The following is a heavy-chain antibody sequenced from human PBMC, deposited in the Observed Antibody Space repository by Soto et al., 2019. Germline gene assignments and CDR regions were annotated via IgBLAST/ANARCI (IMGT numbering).Heavy chain of an antibody. D-gene: IGHD6-13*01. V-gene: IGHV3-33*01. CDR3: ARDQYSSSWYYGMDV. CDR2: IWYDGSNK. Sequence: GGSLRLSCAASGFTFSSYGMHWVRQAPGKGLEWVAVIWYDGSNKYYADSVKGRFTVSRDNSKNTLYLQMNSLRAEDTAVYYCARDQYSSSWYYGMDVWGQGTTVTVSS. CDR1: GFTFSSYG. J-gene: IGHJ6*02.